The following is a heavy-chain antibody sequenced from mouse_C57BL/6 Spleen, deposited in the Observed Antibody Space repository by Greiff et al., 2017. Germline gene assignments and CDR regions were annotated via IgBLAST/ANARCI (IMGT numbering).Heavy chain of an antibody. CDR1: GFSLTSSG. CDR2: IWSGGST. Sequence: VQLQQSGPGLVQPSQSLSITCTVSGFSLTSSGVHWVRQSPGKGLEWLGVIWSGGSTDYNAAFISRLSISKDNSKSQVFFKMNSLQADDTAIYYCARPLYYYGSSPYAMDYWGQGTSVTVSS. J-gene: IGHJ4*01. V-gene: IGHV2-2*01. CDR3: ARPLYYYGSSPYAMDY. D-gene: IGHD1-1*01.